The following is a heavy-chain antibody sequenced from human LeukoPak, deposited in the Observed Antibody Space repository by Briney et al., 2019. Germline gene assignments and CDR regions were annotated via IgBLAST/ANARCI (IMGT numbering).Heavy chain of an antibody. CDR3: ARGRDCSSTSCYPGIYYYYHYLDV. Sequence: SVKVSCKASGGTFSSYAISWVRQAPGQGLEWMGGIIPIFGTANYAQKFQGRVTITADESTSTAYMELSSLRSEDTAVYYCARGRDCSSTSCYPGIYYYYHYLDVWGKGTTVTVSS. CDR2: IIPIFGTA. J-gene: IGHJ6*03. V-gene: IGHV1-69*13. D-gene: IGHD2-2*01. CDR1: GGTFSSYA.